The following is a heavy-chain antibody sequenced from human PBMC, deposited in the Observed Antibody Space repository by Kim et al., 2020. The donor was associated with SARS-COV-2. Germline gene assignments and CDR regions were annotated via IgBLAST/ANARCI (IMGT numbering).Heavy chain of an antibody. CDR1: GVSMSRSSYY. CDR2: MYYSGST. D-gene: IGHD5-12*01. CDR3: ARLYSARPDY. V-gene: IGHV4-39*01. Sequence: SETLSLTCTVSGVSMSRSSYYLGWIRQPPGKGLEWIGSMYYSGSTYYNPSLKSRVTISGDTSKNQFSLKMTSVTAADTSVYYCARLYSARPDYWGQGTLVTVSS. J-gene: IGHJ4*02.